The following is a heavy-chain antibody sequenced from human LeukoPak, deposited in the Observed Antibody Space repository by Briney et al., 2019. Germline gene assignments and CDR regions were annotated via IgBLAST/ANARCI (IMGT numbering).Heavy chain of an antibody. D-gene: IGHD6-13*01. CDR2: IKQDGSEK. J-gene: IGHJ3*02. CDR3: ARQQLNAFDI. CDR1: GFTFSSYW. Sequence: PGGSLRLSCVASGFTFSSYWMSWVRQAPGKGLEWVANIKQDGSEKYYVDSVKGRFTISRDSAKNSLDLQMNSLRAEDTAVYYCARQQLNAFDIWGQGTMVTVSS. V-gene: IGHV3-7*01.